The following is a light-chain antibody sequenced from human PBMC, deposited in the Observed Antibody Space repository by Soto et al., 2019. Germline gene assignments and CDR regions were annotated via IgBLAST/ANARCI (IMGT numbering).Light chain of an antibody. CDR1: QGISEY. J-gene: IGKJ1*01. CDR2: GTS. Sequence: DIKMSQSPSSLSASIGDRVTITCRASQGISEYLAWYQQRPGNAPNLLIYGTSILQSGGPSRFSGSGSGTHFTLTISSLQPEDVATDYCHSYNSIPRTFGQGTTVEIK. V-gene: IGKV1-27*01. CDR3: HSYNSIPRT.